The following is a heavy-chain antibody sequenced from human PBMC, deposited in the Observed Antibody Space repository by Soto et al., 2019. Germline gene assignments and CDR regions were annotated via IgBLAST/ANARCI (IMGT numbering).Heavy chain of an antibody. CDR3: AKVGYDYGELDHQPFDY. V-gene: IGHV3-30*18. J-gene: IGHJ4*02. CDR1: GFTFSSYG. CDR2: ISYDGSNK. D-gene: IGHD4-17*01. Sequence: QVQLVESGGGVVQPGRSLRLSCAASGFTFSSYGIHWVRQAPGKGLEWVAVISYDGSNKYYADSVKGRFTISRDNSKNTLYLQMNSLRAEDTAVYYCAKVGYDYGELDHQPFDYWGQGTLVTVSS.